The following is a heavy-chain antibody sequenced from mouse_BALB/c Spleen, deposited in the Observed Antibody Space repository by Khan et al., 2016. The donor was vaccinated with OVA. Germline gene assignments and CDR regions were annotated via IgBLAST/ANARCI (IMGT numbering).Heavy chain of an antibody. Sequence: EVRLVESGGDLVKPGGSLKLSCAASGFTFSTYGMSWVRQTPDKRLEWVATISSGGSYTYYPDSVKGRVTISRDKAKNTLYLQMSSLKSEDTAMDYCARLAYYYDSAGFAYWGQGTLVTVSA. CDR2: ISSGGSYT. V-gene: IGHV5-6*01. J-gene: IGHJ3*01. D-gene: IGHD1-1*01. CDR1: GFTFSTYG. CDR3: ARLAYYYDSAGFAY.